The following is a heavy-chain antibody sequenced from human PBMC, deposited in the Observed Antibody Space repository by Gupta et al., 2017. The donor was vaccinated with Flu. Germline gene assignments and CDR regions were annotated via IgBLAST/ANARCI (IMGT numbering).Heavy chain of an antibody. V-gene: IGHV3-9*01. D-gene: IGHD6-6*01. J-gene: IGHJ6*02. Sequence: EVQLVESGGGLVQPGRSLRLSCAASGFTFDDYAMPWVRQAPGKGLEWVSGISWNSGSIGYADSVKGRFTISRDNAKNSLYLQMNSLRAEDTALYYCAKDRGSGVIAASYGMDVWGQGTTVTVSS. CDR1: GFTFDDYA. CDR2: ISWNSGSI. CDR3: AKDRGSGVIAASYGMDV.